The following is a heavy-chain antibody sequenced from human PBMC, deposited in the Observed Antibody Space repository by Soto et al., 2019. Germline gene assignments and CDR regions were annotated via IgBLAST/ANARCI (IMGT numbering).Heavy chain of an antibody. J-gene: IGHJ6*02. CDR3: ARDLAVVVVAAYYYYGMDV. CDR1: GYTFTSYG. CDR2: IIPIFGTA. Sequence: QVQLVQSGAEVKKPGASVKVSCKASGYTFTSYGISWVRQAPGQGLEWMGGIIPIFGTANYAQKFQGRVTITADKSTSTAYMELSSLRSEDTAVYYCARDLAVVVVAAYYYYGMDVWGQGTTVTVSS. D-gene: IGHD2-15*01. V-gene: IGHV1-69*06.